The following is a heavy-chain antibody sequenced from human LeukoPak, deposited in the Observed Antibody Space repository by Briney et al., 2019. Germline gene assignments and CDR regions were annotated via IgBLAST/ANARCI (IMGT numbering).Heavy chain of an antibody. V-gene: IGHV4-31*03. D-gene: IGHD3-3*01. CDR3: AGRISDFSSDY. CDR2: IYYSGST. J-gene: IGHJ4*02. Sequence: SETLSLTCTVSGGSISSGGYYWSWIRQHPGKGLEWIGYIYYSGSTYYNPSLKSRVTISVDTSKNQFSLKLSSVTAADTAVYYCAGRISDFSSDYWGQGTLVTVSS. CDR1: GGSISSGGYY.